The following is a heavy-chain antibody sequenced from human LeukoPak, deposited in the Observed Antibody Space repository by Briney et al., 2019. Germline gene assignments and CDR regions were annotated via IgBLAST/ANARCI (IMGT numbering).Heavy chain of an antibody. CDR2: ISYSGAT. Sequence: SETLSLTCTLSGGTVTSSTYFWGWIRQPPGKGLEWIGSISYSGATYYNPSLKSRVSMSVHTSKNQFSLKLSPVTAADTAVYYCARDGFYYHYYMDVWGEGTTVTVSS. D-gene: IGHD1-14*01. J-gene: IGHJ6*03. V-gene: IGHV4-39*07. CDR3: ARDGFYYHYYMDV. CDR1: GGTVTSSTYF.